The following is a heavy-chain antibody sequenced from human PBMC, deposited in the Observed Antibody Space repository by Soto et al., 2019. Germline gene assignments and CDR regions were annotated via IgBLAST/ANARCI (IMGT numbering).Heavy chain of an antibody. V-gene: IGHV3-23*01. CDR1: GFTFSIYA. Sequence: GSLRLSCAASGFTFSIYAMTWVRQSPGKGLEWVSSMSRTGDNTYYADSVKGRFTISRDNSKSTLYLQMNSLRAEDTAIYYCAKDQSNSNPLYYFDFWGPGTLVTVSS. CDR3: AKDQSNSNPLYYFDF. D-gene: IGHD3-22*01. CDR2: MSRTGDNT. J-gene: IGHJ4*02.